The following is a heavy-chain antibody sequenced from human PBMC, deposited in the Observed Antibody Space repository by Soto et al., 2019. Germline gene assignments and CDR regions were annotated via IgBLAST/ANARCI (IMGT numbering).Heavy chain of an antibody. D-gene: IGHD5-18*01. J-gene: IGHJ4*02. Sequence: SETLSLTCTVSGGSVSRGSYYWSWIRQPPGKGLEWIGYIYYTGTTNYNPSLKSRVTISVDTSKNQFSLKLSSVTAADTAVYYCARDFRGYTYGYVTFDYWGQGTLVTVSS. CDR3: ARDFRGYTYGYVTFDY. V-gene: IGHV4-61*01. CDR1: GGSVSRGSYY. CDR2: IYYTGTT.